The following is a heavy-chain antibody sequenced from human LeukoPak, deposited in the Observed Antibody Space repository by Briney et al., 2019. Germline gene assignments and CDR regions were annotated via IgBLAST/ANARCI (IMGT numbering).Heavy chain of an antibody. D-gene: IGHD3-10*01. J-gene: IGHJ4*02. CDR2: INGDGRTT. CDR1: EFTFSNHW. V-gene: IGHV3-74*01. CDR3: AKGSSAGRPYYFDY. Sequence: GGSLRLSCAASEFTFSNHWMHWVRQAPGKGLVWVSHINGDGRTTTYADSVKGRFTISRDNSKNTLYLQMNSLRAEDTAMYYCAKGSSAGRPYYFDYWGQGTLVTVSS.